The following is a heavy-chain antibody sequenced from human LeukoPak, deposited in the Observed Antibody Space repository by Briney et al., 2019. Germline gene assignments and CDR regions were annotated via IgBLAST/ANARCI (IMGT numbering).Heavy chain of an antibody. J-gene: IGHJ5*02. D-gene: IGHD6-19*01. CDR3: ARLVVGGWYGGWFDP. V-gene: IGHV4-59*08. CDR2: IYYSGST. CDR1: GGSIGGYY. Sequence: SETLSLTCTVSGGSIGGYYWSWIRQPPGKGLEWIGYIYYSGSTNYNPFLKSRVTISVDTSKNQFSLKLSSVTAADTAVYYCARLVVGGWYGGWFDPWGQGTLVTVSS.